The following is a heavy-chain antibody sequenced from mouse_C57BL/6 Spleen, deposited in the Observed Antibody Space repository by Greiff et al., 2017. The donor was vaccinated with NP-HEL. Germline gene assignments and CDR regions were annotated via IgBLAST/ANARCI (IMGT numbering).Heavy chain of an antibody. CDR2: INPGSGGT. Sequence: VQLQQSGAELVRPGTSVKVSCKASGYAFTNYLIEWVKQRPGQGLEWIGVINPGSGGTNYNEKFKGKATLTADKSSSTAYMQLSSLTSEDSAVYFCARGPYSNLPYFDYWGQGTTLTVSS. V-gene: IGHV1-54*01. CDR1: GYAFTNYL. CDR3: ARGPYSNLPYFDY. J-gene: IGHJ2*01. D-gene: IGHD2-5*01.